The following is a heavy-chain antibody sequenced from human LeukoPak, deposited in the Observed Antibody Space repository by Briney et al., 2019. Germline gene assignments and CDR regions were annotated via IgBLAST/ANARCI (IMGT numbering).Heavy chain of an antibody. CDR2: ISYDGSNK. CDR1: GFTFSNYA. D-gene: IGHD2-8*01. Sequence: GGSLRLSCAASGFTFSNYAMHWVRQSPGKGLEWVAVISYDGSNKYYADSVKGRFTISRDNSKKTLYLQMNSLRAEDSAVYYCAKDLYSGHPRFDYWGQGTLVTVSS. J-gene: IGHJ4*02. V-gene: IGHV3-30-3*01. CDR3: AKDLYSGHPRFDY.